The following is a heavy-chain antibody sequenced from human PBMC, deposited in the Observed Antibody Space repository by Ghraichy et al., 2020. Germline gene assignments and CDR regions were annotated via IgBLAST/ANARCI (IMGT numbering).Heavy chain of an antibody. CDR1: GFSFSRHW. CDR3: ARDPYGDYKYGGTDY. Sequence: GGSLRLSCSASGFSFSRHWMSWVRQAPRKGLEWVASIKADGSERHYVDSVKGRFTISRDNAENSVSLEMNSPRAEDTAIYYCARDPYGDYKYGGTDYWGQGTLVAVSS. D-gene: IGHD4-17*01. V-gene: IGHV3-7*01. J-gene: IGHJ4*02. CDR2: IKADGSER.